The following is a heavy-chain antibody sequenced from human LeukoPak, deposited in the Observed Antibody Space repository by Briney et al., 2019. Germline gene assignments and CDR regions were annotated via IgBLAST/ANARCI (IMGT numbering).Heavy chain of an antibody. J-gene: IGHJ4*02. D-gene: IGHD1-26*01. V-gene: IGHV1-2*02. Sequence: ASVKVSCKASGYTFTAYYIHWVRQAPGQGLEWMGWIHPNRGDTGYAQKFQGRVTMTRDTSISTAYMELSRLRSDDTAVYYCARDHSGSYHDFDYWGQGTLVTVSS. CDR3: ARDHSGSYHDFDY. CDR1: GYTFTAYY. CDR2: IHPNRGDT.